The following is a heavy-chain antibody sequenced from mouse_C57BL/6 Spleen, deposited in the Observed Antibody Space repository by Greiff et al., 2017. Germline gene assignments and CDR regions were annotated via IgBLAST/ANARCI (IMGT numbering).Heavy chain of an antibody. CDR3: AREGAGTTGVYFDY. Sequence: QVQLQQSGPELVKPGASVKISCKASGYAFSSSWMNWVKPRPGKGLEWIGRIYPGDGDTNYNGKFKGKATLTADKSSSTAYMQLSSLTSEDSAVYFCAREGAGTTGVYFDYWGQGTTLTVSS. V-gene: IGHV1-82*01. J-gene: IGHJ2*01. D-gene: IGHD4-1*01. CDR1: GYAFSSSW. CDR2: IYPGDGDT.